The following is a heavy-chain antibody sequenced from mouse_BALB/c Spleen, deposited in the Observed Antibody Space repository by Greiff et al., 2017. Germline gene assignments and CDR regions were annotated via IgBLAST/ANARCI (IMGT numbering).Heavy chain of an antibody. Sequence: EVQRVESGGGLVKPGGSLKLSCAASGFTFSSYAMSWVRQTPEKRLEWVATISSGGSYTYYPDSVKGRFTISRGNAKNTLYLQMSSLRSEDTAMYYCARETSWDYFDDWGAGTTLTVSS. D-gene: IGHD4-1*01. J-gene: IGHJ2*01. V-gene: IGHV5-9-3*01. CDR3: ARETSWDYFDD. CDR1: GFTFSSYA. CDR2: ISSGGSYT.